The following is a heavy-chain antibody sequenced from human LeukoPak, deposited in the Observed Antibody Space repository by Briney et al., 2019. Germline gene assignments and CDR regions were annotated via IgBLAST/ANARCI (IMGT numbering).Heavy chain of an antibody. CDR3: ARESVYSGRYYAFDI. V-gene: IGHV4-59*01. D-gene: IGHD1-26*01. Sequence: PPETLSLTCTVSGGSISTYYWSWVRQPPGKGLEWIGYIYYSGSTNYNPSLKSRVTISVDMSKNQFSLKLSSVTAADTAVYYCARESVYSGRYYAFDIWGQGTMVTVSS. J-gene: IGHJ3*02. CDR1: GGSISTYY. CDR2: IYYSGST.